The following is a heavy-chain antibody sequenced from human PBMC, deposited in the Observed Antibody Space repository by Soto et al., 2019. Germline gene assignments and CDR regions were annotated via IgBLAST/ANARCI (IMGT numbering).Heavy chain of an antibody. V-gene: IGHV4-4*02. Sequence: PSETLSLTCAVSGGSISSSNWWSWVRQPPGKGLEWIGEIYHSGSTNYNPSLKSRVTISVGKSKNQFSLKLSSVTAADTAVYYCARDLPDIAVAGHYGMDVWGQGTTVTVSS. J-gene: IGHJ6*02. D-gene: IGHD6-19*01. CDR1: GGSISSSNW. CDR3: ARDLPDIAVAGHYGMDV. CDR2: IYHSGST.